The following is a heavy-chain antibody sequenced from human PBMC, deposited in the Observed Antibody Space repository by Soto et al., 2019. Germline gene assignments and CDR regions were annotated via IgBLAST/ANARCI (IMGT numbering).Heavy chain of an antibody. V-gene: IGHV4-30-2*01. CDR3: ASSSYAWGSYRYYYYGMDV. CDR1: GGSISSGGYS. J-gene: IGHJ6*02. Sequence: SETLSLTCAVSGGSISSGGYSWSWILQPPGKGLELIRYIYHSGSTYYNQALKSRVTISVDRSKNQFSLKLSSVTAEDTAVYYCASSSYAWGSYRYYYYGMDVWGQGTTVTVSS. D-gene: IGHD3-16*02. CDR2: IYHSGST.